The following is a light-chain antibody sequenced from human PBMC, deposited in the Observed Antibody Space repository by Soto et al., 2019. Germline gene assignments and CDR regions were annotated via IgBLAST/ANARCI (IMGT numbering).Light chain of an antibody. V-gene: IGLV2-14*01. Sequence: QSALTQPASVSGSPGQSITISCTGTSSDVGGYNYVSWYQQHPGKAPKLMIYDVSNRPSGVSNRFSGSKSGNTASLTISGLPAEDAAVYYCRSYTGSSTYVVFGGGTKLTVL. J-gene: IGLJ2*01. CDR1: SSDVGGYNY. CDR2: DVS. CDR3: RSYTGSSTYVV.